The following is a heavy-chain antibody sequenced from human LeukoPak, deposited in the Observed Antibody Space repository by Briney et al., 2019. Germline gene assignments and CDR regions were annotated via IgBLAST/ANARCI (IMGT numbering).Heavy chain of an antibody. J-gene: IGHJ4*02. CDR1: GISLSNYA. Sequence: PGGSLGLSCVVSGISLSNYAMTWVRQAPGKGLEWVSYISERGGSTTHADSVKGRFTISRDTSLNTLYLQMTSLRAEDTAVYFCAKRGIVIRGILVIGYHQEAYHYDYWGQGVLVTVSS. CDR3: AKRGIVIRGILVIGYHQEAYHYDY. V-gene: IGHV3-23*01. D-gene: IGHD3-10*01. CDR2: ISERGGST.